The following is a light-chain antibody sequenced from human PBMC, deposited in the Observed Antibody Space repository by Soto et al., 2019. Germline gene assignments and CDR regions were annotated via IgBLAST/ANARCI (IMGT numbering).Light chain of an antibody. J-gene: IGKJ1*01. CDR1: QSISSNY. Sequence: EIVLTQSPGTLSVSPGERATLSCRASQSISSNYLAWYQQKPGQAPSLLIYGASSRATGIPDRFSGSGSGTDFTLTISRLEPEDSAIYYCQQYLSWTFGQGTKVKSK. CDR3: QQYLSWT. V-gene: IGKV3-20*01. CDR2: GAS.